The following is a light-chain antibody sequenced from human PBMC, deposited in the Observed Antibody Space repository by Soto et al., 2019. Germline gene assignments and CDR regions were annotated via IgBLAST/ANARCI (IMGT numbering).Light chain of an antibody. Sequence: EVLLTQSPGTLSLSPGERATLSCRASQSLSSSFLAWYQQKPGQAPRFLIYGASNRATGIPDRFSGSGSGTDFTLSISRLEPEDFAVYFCLQYASPLYTFGQGTKLEIK. CDR2: GAS. J-gene: IGKJ2*01. CDR1: QSLSSSF. V-gene: IGKV3-20*01. CDR3: LQYASPLYT.